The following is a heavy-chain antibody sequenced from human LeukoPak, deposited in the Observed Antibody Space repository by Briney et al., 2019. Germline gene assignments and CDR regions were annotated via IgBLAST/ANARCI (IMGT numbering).Heavy chain of an antibody. CDR2: IIPIFGTA. CDR3: ARDFRLTMVRGVIRDYYYYMDV. Sequence: SVKVSCKASGGTFSSYAISWVRQAPGQGLEWMGGIIPIFGTANYAQKFQGRVTMTRDTSTSTAYMELSRLRSDDTAVYYCARDFRLTMVRGVIRDYYYYMDVWGKGTTVTISS. CDR1: GGTFSSYA. D-gene: IGHD3-10*01. J-gene: IGHJ6*03. V-gene: IGHV1-69*05.